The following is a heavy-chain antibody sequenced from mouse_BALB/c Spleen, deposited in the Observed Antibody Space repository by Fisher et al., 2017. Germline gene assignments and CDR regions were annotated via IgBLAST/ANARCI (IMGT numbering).Heavy chain of an antibody. J-gene: IGHJ4*01. V-gene: IGHV1-47*01. CDR3: ARGVWGYAMDY. Sequence: KFKGKAKLTVEKSSSTVYLELSRLTSDDSAVYYCARGVWGYAMDYWGQGTSVTVSS. D-gene: IGHD2-10*02.